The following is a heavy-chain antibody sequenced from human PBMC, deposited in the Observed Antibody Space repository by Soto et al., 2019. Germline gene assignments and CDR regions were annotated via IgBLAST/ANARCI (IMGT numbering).Heavy chain of an antibody. J-gene: IGHJ5*02. CDR1: GGSISSYY. D-gene: IGHD3-9*01. Sequence: SETLSLTCTVSGGSISSYYWSWIRQPPGKGLEWIRYIYYSGSTNYNPSLKSRVTISVDTSKNQFSLKLSSVAAADTAVYYCARGGYDILTGYRNTFDPWGQGTLVTVSS. CDR3: ARGGYDILTGYRNTFDP. CDR2: IYYSGST. V-gene: IGHV4-59*01.